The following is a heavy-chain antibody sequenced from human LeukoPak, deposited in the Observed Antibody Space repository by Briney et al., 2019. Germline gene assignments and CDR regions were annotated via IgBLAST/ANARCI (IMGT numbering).Heavy chain of an antibody. CDR3: AKVGATVIDY. Sequence: PGGSLRLSCAASGFTFSNYWMHWVRQAPGKGLVWVSRINSDGSSTTSADSVKGRFTISRDNAKNTLYLQMNGLRAEDTAVYYCAKVGATVIDYWGQGTLVTVSS. CDR1: GFTFSNYW. J-gene: IGHJ4*02. CDR2: INSDGSST. D-gene: IGHD4-17*01. V-gene: IGHV3-74*01.